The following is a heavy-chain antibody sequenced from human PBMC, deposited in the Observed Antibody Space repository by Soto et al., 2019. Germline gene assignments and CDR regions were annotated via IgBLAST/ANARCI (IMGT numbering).Heavy chain of an antibody. CDR3: ARAPYLPSVGIAVAGIPSP. J-gene: IGHJ5*02. CDR1: GGSFSGYY. Sequence: SETLSLTCAVYGGSFSGYYWGWIRQPPGKGLEWIGEINHSGSANYNPSLKSRLTISVDTSKNQFSLKLSSVTAADTAVYYCARAPYLPSVGIAVAGIPSPWGQGTLVTVSS. D-gene: IGHD6-19*01. CDR2: INHSGSA. V-gene: IGHV4-34*01.